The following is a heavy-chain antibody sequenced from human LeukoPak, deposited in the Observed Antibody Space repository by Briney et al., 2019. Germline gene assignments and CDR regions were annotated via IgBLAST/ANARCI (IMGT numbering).Heavy chain of an antibody. Sequence: GGSLRLSCAASGFTFSSYWMNRARQAPGKGLEWVASINHNGNVNYYVDSVKGRFTISRDNAKNSLYLQMSNLRAEDTAVYFCARGVGLDVWGQGATVTVSS. J-gene: IGHJ6*02. D-gene: IGHD3-16*01. CDR3: ARGVGLDV. CDR2: INHNGNVN. CDR1: GFTFSSYW. V-gene: IGHV3-7*03.